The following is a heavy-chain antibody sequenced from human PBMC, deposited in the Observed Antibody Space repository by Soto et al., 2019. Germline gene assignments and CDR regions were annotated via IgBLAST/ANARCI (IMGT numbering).Heavy chain of an antibody. D-gene: IGHD2-15*01. CDR1: GFTFGNYA. CDR2: ITGIDGRT. CDR3: AKDRGPYCSGGICYPPSWFDP. Sequence: GGSLRLSCVGSGFTFGNYAMRWVRQAPGKGLEWVSSITGIDGRTYYADSVKGRFTISRDNPKNTLYLQMNNLRAEDTAMFYCAKDRGPYCSGGICYPPSWFDPWGQGTQVTVSS. V-gene: IGHV3-23*01. J-gene: IGHJ5*02.